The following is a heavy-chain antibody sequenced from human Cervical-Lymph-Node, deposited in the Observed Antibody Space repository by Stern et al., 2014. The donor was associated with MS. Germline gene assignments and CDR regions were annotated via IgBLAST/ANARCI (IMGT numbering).Heavy chain of an antibody. D-gene: IGHD2-2*01. CDR2: IDYSGST. J-gene: IGHJ5*01. CDR3: ARALRNAYTWFDP. Sequence: VQLQESGPGLVKPSETLSLTCTVSGGSISNYYWTWIRQPPGKGLEWIGHIDYSGSTNYNPSLESRVTMSVDSSKNEFSLILTSVTAADTAVYYCARALRNAYTWFDPWGQGTLVTVSS. CDR1: GGSISNYY. V-gene: IGHV4-59*01.